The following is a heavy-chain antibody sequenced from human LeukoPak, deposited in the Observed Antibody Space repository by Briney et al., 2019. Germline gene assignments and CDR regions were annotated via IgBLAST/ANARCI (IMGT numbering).Heavy chain of an antibody. CDR2: INAGNGNT. V-gene: IGHV1-3*01. CDR3: ARDLLRYFDWSPFDY. J-gene: IGHJ4*02. CDR1: GYTFASYA. D-gene: IGHD3-9*01. Sequence: GASVKVSCKASGYTFASYAMHWVRQAPGQRLEWMGWINAGNGNTKYSQKFQGRVTITRDTSASTAYMELSSLRSEDTAVYYCARDLLRYFDWSPFDYWGQGTLVTVSS.